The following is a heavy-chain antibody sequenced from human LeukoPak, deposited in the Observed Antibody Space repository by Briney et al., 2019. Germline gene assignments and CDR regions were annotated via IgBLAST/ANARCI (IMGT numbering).Heavy chain of an antibody. CDR1: GYTFTSYD. CDR3: ASHGSAVGATDFDL. V-gene: IGHV1-8*01. CDR2: MNPNSGNT. Sequence: ASVKVSCKASGYTFTSYDINWVRQATGQGLEWMGWMNPNSGNTGYAQKFQGRVTMTRNTSISTAYMELSSLRSEDTAVYYCASHGSAVGATDFDLWGRGTLVTVSS. J-gene: IGHJ2*01. D-gene: IGHD1-26*01.